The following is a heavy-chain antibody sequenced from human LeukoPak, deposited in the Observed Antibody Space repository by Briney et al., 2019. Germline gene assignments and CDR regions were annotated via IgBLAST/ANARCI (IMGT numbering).Heavy chain of an antibody. V-gene: IGHV4-30-4*01. CDR1: GGSISSGDYY. Sequence: PSETLSLTCTVSGGSISSGDYYWSWIRQPPGKGLEWLGYIYYSGSTYYNPSLKSRVTISVDTSKNQFSLKLSSVTAADTAVYYCARDVRDTAMAPVGYFDYWGQGTLVTVSS. CDR2: IYYSGST. J-gene: IGHJ4*02. D-gene: IGHD5-18*01. CDR3: ARDVRDTAMAPVGYFDY.